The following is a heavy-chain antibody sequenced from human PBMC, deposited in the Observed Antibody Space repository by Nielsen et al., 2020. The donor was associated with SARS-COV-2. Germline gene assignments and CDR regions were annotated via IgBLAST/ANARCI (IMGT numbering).Heavy chain of an antibody. D-gene: IGHD6-19*01. CDR3: VKLASGGDWFDP. Sequence: GGSLRLSCAASGFTFSSYAMHWVRQAPGKGLEYVSAISSNGGSTYYADSVKGRFTISRDNSKNTLYLQMSSLRAEDTAVYYCVKLASGGDWFDPWGQGTLVTVSS. CDR1: GFTFSSYA. CDR2: ISSNGGST. V-gene: IGHV3-64D*06. J-gene: IGHJ5*02.